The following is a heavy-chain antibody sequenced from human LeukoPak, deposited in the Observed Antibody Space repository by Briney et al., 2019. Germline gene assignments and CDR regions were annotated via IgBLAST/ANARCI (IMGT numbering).Heavy chain of an antibody. CDR2: ISNNGGSS. Sequence: SGGSLRLSCSASGFTFSAYAMYWVRQAPGKGLEYVSGISNNGGSSFYADSVKGRFTISRDNSKNTLYLQMSSLSAEDTAVYYCVKITSVTGGDCWGQGTRLTVSS. CDR1: GFTFSAYA. V-gene: IGHV3-64D*09. D-gene: IGHD1-1*01. J-gene: IGHJ4*02. CDR3: VKITSVTGGDC.